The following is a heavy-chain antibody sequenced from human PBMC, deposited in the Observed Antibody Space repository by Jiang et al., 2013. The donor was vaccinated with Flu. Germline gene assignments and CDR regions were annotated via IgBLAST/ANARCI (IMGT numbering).Heavy chain of an antibody. CDR1: FTSYW. J-gene: IGHJ3*02. D-gene: IGHD6-13*01. CDR3: AGPRGSSWYRDAFDI. Sequence: FTSYWIGWVRQMPGKGLEWMGIIYPGDSDTRYSPSFQGQVTISADKSISTAYLQWSSLKASDTAMYYCAGPRGSSWYRDAFDIWGQGTMVTVSS. V-gene: IGHV5-51*01. CDR2: IYPGDSDT.